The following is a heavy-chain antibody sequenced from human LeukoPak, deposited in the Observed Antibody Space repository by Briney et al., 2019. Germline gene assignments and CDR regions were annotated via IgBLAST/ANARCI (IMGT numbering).Heavy chain of an antibody. CDR1: GFTFSSFE. Sequence: PGGSLRLSCAASGFTFSSFEMNWVRQAPGKGLEWVSYISTSGSNIYYADSVKGRFTISRDNAKNSLYLEMNSLRADDTAVYYCARDAIANDNLDSSGYKWDFDYWGQGTLVTVSS. CDR2: ISTSGSNI. CDR3: ARDAIANDNLDSSGYKWDFDY. J-gene: IGHJ4*02. V-gene: IGHV3-48*03. D-gene: IGHD3-22*01.